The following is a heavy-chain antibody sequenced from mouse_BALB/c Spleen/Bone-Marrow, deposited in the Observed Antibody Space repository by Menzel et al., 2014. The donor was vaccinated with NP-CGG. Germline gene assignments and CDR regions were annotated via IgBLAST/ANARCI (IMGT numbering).Heavy chain of an antibody. CDR2: TEPSDSYT. CDR3: ARGRTTVVSDY. J-gene: IGHJ2*02. Sequence: VKLMESGAEVVKPGASVKVSCKASGYTFTNYWMQWVKQRPGQGLEWIGETEPSDSYTNYNQDFKGKATLTVDKSSSTAYMQLSSLTSEDSAVYYCARGRTTVVSDYWGQGTSLTVSS. D-gene: IGHD1-1*01. CDR1: GYTFTNYW. V-gene: IGHV1-69*02.